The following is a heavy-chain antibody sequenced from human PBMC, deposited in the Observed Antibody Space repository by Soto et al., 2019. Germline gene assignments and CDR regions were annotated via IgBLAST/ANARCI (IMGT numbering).Heavy chain of an antibody. CDR1: GGTFSYYA. J-gene: IGHJ4*02. CDR2: IIPMSGST. D-gene: IGHD2-15*01. CDR3: ARRYCTGGSCEFYYFDY. V-gene: IGHV1-69*01. Sequence: QVQLVQSGAEVKKPGSSVKVSCKASGGTFSYYAITWVRQAPGQGLEWMGEIIPMSGSTNYAQKFQGRLTITADESTSTAYVELRSLTSDDTAVYYCARRYCTGGSCEFYYFDYWGQGTLVTVSS.